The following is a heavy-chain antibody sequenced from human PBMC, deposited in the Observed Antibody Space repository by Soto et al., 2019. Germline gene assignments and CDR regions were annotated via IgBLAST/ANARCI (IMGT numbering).Heavy chain of an antibody. CDR3: ARVGGGGYDPPFYYYYYMDV. D-gene: IGHD5-12*01. Sequence: GASVKVSCKASGYTFTSYGISWVRQAPGQGLEWMGWISAYNGNTNYAQKLQGRVTMTTDTSTSTAYMELRSLRSDDTAVYYCARVGGGGYDPPFYYYYYMDVWGKGTTVTVSS. CDR2: ISAYNGNT. V-gene: IGHV1-18*01. J-gene: IGHJ6*03. CDR1: GYTFTSYG.